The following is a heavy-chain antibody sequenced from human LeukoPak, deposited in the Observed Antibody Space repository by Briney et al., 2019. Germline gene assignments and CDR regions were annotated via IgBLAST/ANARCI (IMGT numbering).Heavy chain of an antibody. CDR1: GFTFSSYA. Sequence: PGGSLRLSCAASGFTFSSYAMSWVRQAPGKGLEWVGLIRSKAYGGTTEYAASVKGTFTISRDDSKRIAYLQMDSLKTEDTAVYYCSREHIVATMPFDFWGQGALVTVSS. V-gene: IGHV3-49*04. CDR3: SREHIVATMPFDF. CDR2: IRSKAYGGTT. J-gene: IGHJ4*02. D-gene: IGHD5-12*01.